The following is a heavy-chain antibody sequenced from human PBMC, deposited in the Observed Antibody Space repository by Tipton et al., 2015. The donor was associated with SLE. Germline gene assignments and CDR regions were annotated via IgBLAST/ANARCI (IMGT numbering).Heavy chain of an antibody. Sequence: QSGAEVKKPGASVKVSCKASGYTFTGYYMHWVRQAPGQGLEWMGWINPNSGGTNYAQKFQGRVTMTRDTSISTAYMELSSLRSEDTAVYYCARVVNSGSSLYAFDIWGQGTMVTVSS. CDR2: INPNSGGT. CDR1: GYTFTGYY. D-gene: IGHD1-26*01. CDR3: ARVVNSGSSLYAFDI. V-gene: IGHV1-2*02. J-gene: IGHJ3*02.